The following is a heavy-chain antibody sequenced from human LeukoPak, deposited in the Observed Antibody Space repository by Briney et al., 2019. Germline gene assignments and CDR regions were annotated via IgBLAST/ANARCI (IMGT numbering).Heavy chain of an antibody. J-gene: IGHJ4*02. Sequence: GSLRLSCAPSGFTFSVFWMHWVRQAPGTGPVWVSRISPDGSTTNYADSVKGRFTISRDNAKNTLYLQISGLRAEDTAVYYCARDMWGTFDYWGQGTLVTVSS. V-gene: IGHV3-74*01. CDR3: ARDMWGTFDY. CDR2: ISPDGSTT. D-gene: IGHD7-27*01. CDR1: GFTFSVFW.